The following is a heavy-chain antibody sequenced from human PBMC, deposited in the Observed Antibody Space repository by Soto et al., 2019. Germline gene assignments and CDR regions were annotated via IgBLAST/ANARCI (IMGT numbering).Heavy chain of an antibody. CDR1: GFTFSDYY. J-gene: IGHJ3*02. CDR2: ITYNGDTI. V-gene: IGHV3-11*01. D-gene: IGHD3-16*01. Sequence: QVQLVESGGGLVKPGGSLRLSCAASGFTFSDYYMTWIRQAPGKGLEWLSYITYNGDTIYYADCVKGRFTISRDNAHXXXXXXXXXXXXXXXXXXXXXXXXXXXXGGTFDIWGQGTMVTVSS. CDR3: XXXXXXXXGGTFDI.